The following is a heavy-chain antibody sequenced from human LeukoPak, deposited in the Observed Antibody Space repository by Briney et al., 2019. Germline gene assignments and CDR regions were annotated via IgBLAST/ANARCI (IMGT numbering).Heavy chain of an antibody. V-gene: IGHV3-30*18. CDR2: ISYDGSNK. J-gene: IGHJ4*02. Sequence: GGSLRLSCAASGFTFSSYGMHWVRQAPGKGLEWVAVISYDGSNKYYADSVKGRFTISRDNFKNTLYLQMNSLRAEDTAVYYCAKDQFSHWGQGTLVTVSS. CDR3: AKDQFSH. CDR1: GFTFSSYG.